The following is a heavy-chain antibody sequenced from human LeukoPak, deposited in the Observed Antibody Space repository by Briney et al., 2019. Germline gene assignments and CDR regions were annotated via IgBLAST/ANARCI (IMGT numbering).Heavy chain of an antibody. J-gene: IGHJ4*02. D-gene: IGHD2/OR15-2a*01. Sequence: GGSLRLSCAASGFTFSSFEMNWVRQAPGKGLEWVSSISSSGSYIYYADSVKGRFTISRDNANKSLYLQLNSLRAEDTAVYFCAREPIYGLNFDYWGQGTLVTVSS. CDR1: GFTFSSFE. V-gene: IGHV3-21*01. CDR3: AREPIYGLNFDY. CDR2: ISSSGSYI.